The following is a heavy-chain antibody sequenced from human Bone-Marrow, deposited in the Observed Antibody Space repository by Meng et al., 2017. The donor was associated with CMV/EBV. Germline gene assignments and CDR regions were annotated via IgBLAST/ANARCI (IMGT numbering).Heavy chain of an antibody. J-gene: IGHJ4*02. V-gene: IGHV1-8*01. CDR2: MNPNSGNT. CDR3: ARGFRYNWNFFFGY. CDR1: GYTFTSYD. Sequence: ASVKVSCKASGYTFTSYDINWVRQATGQGLEWMGWMNPNSGNTGYAQKFQGRVTMTRNTSISTSYMELSSLRSEDTAVYYCARGFRYNWNFFFGYWGQGKLVNVSS. D-gene: IGHD1-7*01.